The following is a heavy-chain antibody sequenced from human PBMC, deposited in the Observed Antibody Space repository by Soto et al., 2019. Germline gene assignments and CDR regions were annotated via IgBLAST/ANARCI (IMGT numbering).Heavy chain of an antibody. CDR1: GFTFSSYA. V-gene: IGHV3-23*01. CDR2: ISGSGGST. J-gene: IGHJ4*02. D-gene: IGHD1-7*01. CDR3: ATPSGPGTTNRTYYFDY. Sequence: EVQLLESGGGLVQPGGSLRLSCAASGFTFSSYAMSWVRQAPGKGLEWVSAISGSGGSTYYADSVKSRFTISRDNSKNTLYLQMNSLRAEDTAVYYCATPSGPGTTNRTYYFDYWGKGTLVTVSS.